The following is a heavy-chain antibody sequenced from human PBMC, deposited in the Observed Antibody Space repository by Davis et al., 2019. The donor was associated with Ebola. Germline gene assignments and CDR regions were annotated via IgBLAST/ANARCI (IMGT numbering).Heavy chain of an antibody. CDR3: ASLYSSGWYGHFDY. CDR1: GFTVSSNY. CDR2: IYSGGST. J-gene: IGHJ4*02. V-gene: IGHV3-53*05. Sequence: GESLKISCAASGFTVSSNYMSWVRQAPGKGLEWVSVIYSGGSTYYADSVKGRFTISRDNSKNTLYLQMNSLRAEDTAVYYCASLYSSGWYGHFDYWGQGTLVTVSS. D-gene: IGHD6-19*01.